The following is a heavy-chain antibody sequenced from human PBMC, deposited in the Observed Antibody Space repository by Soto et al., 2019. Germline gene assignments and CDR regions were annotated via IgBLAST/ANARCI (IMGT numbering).Heavy chain of an antibody. V-gene: IGHV4-39*02. Sequence: SETLSPTCTVSGGSISSSSYYLGWVRQPPGKGLEWIGSIYYSGSTYYNPSLKSRVTISVDTSKNQFSLKLSSVTAADTAVYYCAREAIHDYGDLGDFDYWGQGTLVTVSS. CDR2: IYYSGST. CDR1: GGSISSSSYY. CDR3: AREAIHDYGDLGDFDY. D-gene: IGHD4-17*01. J-gene: IGHJ4*02.